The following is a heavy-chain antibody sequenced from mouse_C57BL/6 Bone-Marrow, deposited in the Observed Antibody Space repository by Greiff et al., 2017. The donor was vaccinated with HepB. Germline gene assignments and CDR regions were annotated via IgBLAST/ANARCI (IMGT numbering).Heavy chain of an antibody. CDR3: ARGLYYDYDAWYFDV. CDR2: IYPGSGST. Sequence: QVQLQQPGAELVKPGASVKMSCKASGYTFTSYWITWVKQRPGQGLEWIGDIYPGSGSTNYNEKFKSKATLTVDTSSSTAYMQLSSLTSEDSAVYYCARGLYYDYDAWYFDVWGTGTTVTVSS. D-gene: IGHD2-4*01. CDR1: GYTFTSYW. J-gene: IGHJ1*03. V-gene: IGHV1-55*01.